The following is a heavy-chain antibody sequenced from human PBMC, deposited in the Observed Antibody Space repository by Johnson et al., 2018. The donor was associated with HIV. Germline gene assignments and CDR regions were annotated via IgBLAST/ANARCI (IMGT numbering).Heavy chain of an antibody. Sequence: QVQLVESGGGVERPGGSLRLSCAGSGFTFDDHGMSWVRQAPGKGLEWVAVIWYDGSNKYYADSVKGRFTISSDNSKNKLYLQMNSLRAEDTAVYYCAREGTMGAFDIWGQGTMVTVSS. CDR1: GFTFDDHG. J-gene: IGHJ3*02. CDR2: IWYDGSNK. V-gene: IGHV3-33*08. CDR3: AREGTMGAFDI. D-gene: IGHD2-2*01.